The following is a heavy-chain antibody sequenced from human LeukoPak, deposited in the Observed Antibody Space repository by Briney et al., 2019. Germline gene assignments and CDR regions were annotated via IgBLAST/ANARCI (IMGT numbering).Heavy chain of an antibody. CDR1: GFTVGSNY. CDR3: ARGYYDSGSYFAFDY. J-gene: IGHJ4*02. CDR2: IYSGGST. Sequence: GGSLRLSCAASGFTVGSNYMSWVRQAPGKGLEWVSVIYSGGSTYYADPVKGRFTISRDNSKNTLYLQMNSLRAEDTAVYYCARGYYDSGSYFAFDYWGQGTLVTVSS. D-gene: IGHD3-10*01. V-gene: IGHV3-53*01.